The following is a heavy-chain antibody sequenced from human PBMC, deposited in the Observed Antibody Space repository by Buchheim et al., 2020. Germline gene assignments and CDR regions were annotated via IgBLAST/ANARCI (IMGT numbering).Heavy chain of an antibody. CDR1: GFTFSTYA. V-gene: IGHV3-23*01. CDR3: AKIPSGSGWFNYFDF. D-gene: IGHD6-19*01. J-gene: IGHJ4*02. Sequence: EVHLLESGGGLVQPGGSLRLSCTASGFTFSTYAMSWVRQAPGKGLEWVSAISGSGGSTYYPDSVKGRFTISRDISKNTLYLQMNSLTAEDTAVYYCAKIPSGSGWFNYFDFWGQGTL. CDR2: ISGSGGST.